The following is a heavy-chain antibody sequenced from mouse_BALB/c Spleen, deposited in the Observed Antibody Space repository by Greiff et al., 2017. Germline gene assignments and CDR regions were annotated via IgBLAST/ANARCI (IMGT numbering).Heavy chain of an antibody. CDR3: ARGEGGDY. CDR2: IDPANGNT. CDR1: GFNIKDTY. J-gene: IGHJ2*01. V-gene: IGHV14-3*02. Sequence: EVQLQESGAELVKPGASVKLSCTASGFNIKDTYMHWVKQRPEQGLEWIGRIDPANGNTKYDPKFQGKATITADTSSNTAYLQLSSLTSEDTAVYYCARGEGGDYWGQGTTLTVSS. D-gene: IGHD2-13*01.